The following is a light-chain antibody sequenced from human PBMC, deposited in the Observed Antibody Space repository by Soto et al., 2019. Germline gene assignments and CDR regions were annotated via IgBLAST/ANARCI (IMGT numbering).Light chain of an antibody. CDR2: AAS. J-gene: IGKJ2*01. Sequence: IQMTQSPSALSASVGDRVTITCRASQDISNYLAWYQQKPGKAPKLLIYAASTLQSGVPSRFSGSGSGTDLTLTISSLQPEDFATYYCQKYNSAHVPFRQGTKLEIK. CDR1: QDISNY. V-gene: IGKV1-27*01. CDR3: QKYNSAHVP.